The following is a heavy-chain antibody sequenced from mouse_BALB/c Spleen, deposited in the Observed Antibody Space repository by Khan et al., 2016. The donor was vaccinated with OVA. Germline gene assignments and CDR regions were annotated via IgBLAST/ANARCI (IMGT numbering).Heavy chain of an antibody. CDR1: GYSITSDYA. CDR3: ASGLRRYYALDY. Sequence: EVQLQESGPGLVKPSQSLSLTCTVTGYSITSDYAWNWIRQFPGNKLEWMGYISYSGSTTYNPSLKSRISITRDTSKDQSFLQLKSVTYEDTATYYCASGLRRYYALDYWGQGTSVTVSS. V-gene: IGHV3-2*02. CDR2: ISYSGST. J-gene: IGHJ4*01.